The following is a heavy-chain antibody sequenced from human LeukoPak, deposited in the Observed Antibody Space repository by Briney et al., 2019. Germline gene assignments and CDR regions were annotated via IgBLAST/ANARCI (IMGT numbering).Heavy chain of an antibody. D-gene: IGHD2-8*01. V-gene: IGHV4-4*02. Sequence: AETLSLTCGVSGGSISNTNWWSWVRQPPGQGLEWIGEISLTGLTHYNPSLESRVTVSLDKSKNQLSLNLTSVTAADTAVYYCSRENGAFSPFGYWGQGTLVTVLS. CDR1: GGSISNTNW. CDR3: SRENGAFSPFGY. CDR2: ISLTGLT. J-gene: IGHJ4*02.